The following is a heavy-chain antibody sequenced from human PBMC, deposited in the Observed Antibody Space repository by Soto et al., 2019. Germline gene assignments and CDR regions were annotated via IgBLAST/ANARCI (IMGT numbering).Heavy chain of an antibody. V-gene: IGHV3-48*03. CDR3: VRXCSSTLCNGVATRTFNY. J-gene: IGHJ4*02. Sequence: GSLRLSCAASRFTFSTYEMIWVRQAPGKGLEWVSYISSSGNTVYYADSVKGRFTISRDNTRNSLYLQMNSLRDEDTALYYCVRXCSSTLCNGVATRTFNYWGPGTLVTVSS. CDR1: RFTFSTYE. CDR2: ISSSGNTV. D-gene: IGHD2-2*01.